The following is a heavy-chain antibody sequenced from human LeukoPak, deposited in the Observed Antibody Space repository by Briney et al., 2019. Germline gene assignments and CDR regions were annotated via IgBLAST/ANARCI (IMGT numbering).Heavy chain of an antibody. CDR2: INHSGST. Sequence: KPSETLSLTCAVYGGSFSGYYWSWIRQPPGKGLEWIGEINHSGSTYYNPSLMSRVTISVDTSKNQLSLKLSSVTAADTAVYYCARGRRRGVVVPAASNYFDYWGQGTLVTVSS. CDR1: GGSFSGYY. V-gene: IGHV4-34*01. CDR3: ARGRRRGVVVPAASNYFDY. J-gene: IGHJ4*02. D-gene: IGHD2-2*01.